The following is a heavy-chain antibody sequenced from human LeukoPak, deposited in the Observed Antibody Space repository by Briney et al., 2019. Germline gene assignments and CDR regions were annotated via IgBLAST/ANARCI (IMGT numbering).Heavy chain of an antibody. Sequence: GGALRLSCAASVFTFSSYWMSWVRQAPGKGLEWVANIKQDGSEKYYVGSVRGRFTISRDNAKNSLDLQMSSLRAEDTAVYCCARERGGYCSGATCYKAFDIWGQGTMVTVSS. V-gene: IGHV3-7*01. CDR2: IKQDGSEK. CDR3: ARERGGYCSGATCYKAFDI. J-gene: IGHJ3*02. D-gene: IGHD2-2*02. CDR1: VFTFSSYW.